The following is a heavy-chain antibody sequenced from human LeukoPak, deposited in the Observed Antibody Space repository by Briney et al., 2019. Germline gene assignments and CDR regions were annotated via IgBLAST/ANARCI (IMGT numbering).Heavy chain of an antibody. CDR3: ARDGSGSYYLAPFDY. Sequence: ASVKVSCKASGFTLTDYIHWVRQDPRQGLQWMGWINPNSGGTNYAQKFQGRVTMTRDTSISTAYMELSRLRSDDTAVYYCARDGSGSYYLAPFDYWGQGTLVTVSS. CDR1: GFTLTDY. CDR2: INPNSGGT. V-gene: IGHV1-2*02. D-gene: IGHD3-10*01. J-gene: IGHJ4*02.